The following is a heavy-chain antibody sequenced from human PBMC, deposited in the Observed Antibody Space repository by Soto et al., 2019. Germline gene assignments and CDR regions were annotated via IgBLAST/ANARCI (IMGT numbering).Heavy chain of an antibody. J-gene: IGHJ6*02. D-gene: IGHD3-22*01. V-gene: IGHV1-18*01. Sequence: ASVKVSCKASGYTFTSYGIDWVRQAPGQGLEWLGWISAYDGNTKYAQILQGRVSLTTDTSTNTAYMELRSLRSDDTAMYFCARGGYFDSSGSRYYYYYGLNVWGQGPTVTVSS. CDR3: ARGGYFDSSGSRYYYYYGLNV. CDR2: ISAYDGNT. CDR1: GYTFTSYG.